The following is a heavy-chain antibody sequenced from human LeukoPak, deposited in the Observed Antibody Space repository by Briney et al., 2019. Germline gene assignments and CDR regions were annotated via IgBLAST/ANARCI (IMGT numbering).Heavy chain of an antibody. CDR3: ARGRGGYSYGDSLDY. J-gene: IGHJ4*02. V-gene: IGHV1-46*01. Sequence: ASVKVSCKASGYTFTSYYMHWVRQAPGQGLEWMEIINPSGGSTSYAQKFQGRVTMTRDTSTSTVYMELSSLRSEDTAVYYCARGRGGYSYGDSLDYWGQGTLVTVSS. CDR2: INPSGGST. CDR1: GYTFTSYY. D-gene: IGHD5-18*01.